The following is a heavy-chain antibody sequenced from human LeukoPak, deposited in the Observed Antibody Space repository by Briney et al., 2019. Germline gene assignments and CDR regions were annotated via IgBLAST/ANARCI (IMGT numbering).Heavy chain of an antibody. D-gene: IGHD6-19*01. Sequence: ASVKVSCKASGYTFTRYGISWVRQAPGQGLEWMGCISVYNGNTNYTQKVQGRVTMTTETSTSTAYMELRSLRSDDTAVYYCARDYSRGDLDYWGQGTLVTVSS. V-gene: IGHV1-18*01. CDR1: GYTFTRYG. CDR2: ISVYNGNT. J-gene: IGHJ4*02. CDR3: ARDYSRGDLDY.